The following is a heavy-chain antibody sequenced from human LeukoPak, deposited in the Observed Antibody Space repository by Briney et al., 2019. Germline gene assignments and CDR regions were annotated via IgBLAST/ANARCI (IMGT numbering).Heavy chain of an antibody. CDR3: ARGDYYGSGSYSSGPAYYFDY. V-gene: IGHV4-59*01. Sequence: SETLSLTCTVSGGSIGSYYWSWIRQPPGKGLEWIGYIYYSGSTNYNPSLKSRVTISVDTSKNQFSLKLSSVTAADTAVYYCARGDYYGSGSYSSGPAYYFDYWGQGTLVTVSS. CDR2: IYYSGST. J-gene: IGHJ4*02. D-gene: IGHD3-10*01. CDR1: GGSIGSYY.